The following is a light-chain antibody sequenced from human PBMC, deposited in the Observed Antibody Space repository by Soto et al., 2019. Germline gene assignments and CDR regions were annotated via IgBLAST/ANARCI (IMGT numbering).Light chain of an antibody. V-gene: IGLV2-11*01. CDR2: DVS. CDR1: SSDVGGYNY. J-gene: IGLJ2*01. CDR3: CSYAGSSYVV. Sequence: QSVLTQPRSVSGSPGQSVTISCTGTSSDVGGYNYVSWYQQHPGKAPKLMIYDVSKRPSGVPDRFSGSKSGNTASLTISGLQAEDGADYYCCSYAGSSYVVFGGGTKLTVL.